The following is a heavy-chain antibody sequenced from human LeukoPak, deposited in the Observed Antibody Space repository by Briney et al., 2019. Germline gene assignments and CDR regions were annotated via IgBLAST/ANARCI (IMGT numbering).Heavy chain of an antibody. Sequence: SETLSLTCTVSGGSISSYYWSWIRQPPGKGLEWIGYISYSGSTYYNPSLRSRVSISVDTSKNQFALKLNSVTAADTAVYYCARDRSGYGDYSDYWGQGTLVTVSS. CDR1: GGSISSYY. V-gene: IGHV4-59*06. CDR2: ISYSGST. J-gene: IGHJ4*02. CDR3: ARDRSGYGDYSDY. D-gene: IGHD4-17*01.